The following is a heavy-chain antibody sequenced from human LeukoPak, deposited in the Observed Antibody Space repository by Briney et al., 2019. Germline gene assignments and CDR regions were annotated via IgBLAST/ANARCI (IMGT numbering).Heavy chain of an antibody. J-gene: IGHJ4*02. V-gene: IGHV3-23*01. Sequence: GGSLRLSCAASGFIFNKHAMSWVRQAPGKGLEWVSGLGGSGGSTDYADSVKGRFTVSRDNSKNTLFLQMSSLRAEDTAIYYCAKERDYGPADYWGQGTLVTVSS. CDR3: AKERDYGPADY. CDR1: GFIFNKHA. CDR2: LGGSGGST. D-gene: IGHD4/OR15-4a*01.